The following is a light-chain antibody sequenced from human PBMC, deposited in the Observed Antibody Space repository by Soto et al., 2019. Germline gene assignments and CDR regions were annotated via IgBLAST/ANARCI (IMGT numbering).Light chain of an antibody. CDR1: QSISNH. V-gene: IGKV1-39*01. CDR2: AAS. J-gene: IGKJ1*01. Sequence: QLTHPPPSLSASGEHRLIITCRASQSISNHLNWYQQKPGKAPKLLIFAASSLQSGVPSRFSGSRSGPDFTLTISSLQPEDFATDECQQSYSSTPTVGQGTKVDIK. CDR3: QQSYSSTPT.